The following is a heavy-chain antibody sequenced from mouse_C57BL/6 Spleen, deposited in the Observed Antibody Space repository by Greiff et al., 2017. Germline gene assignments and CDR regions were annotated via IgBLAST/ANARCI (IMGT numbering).Heavy chain of an antibody. CDR3: TRDPSTIVGFFDY. CDR1: GFTFSSYA. Sequence: DVMLVESGEGLVKPGGSLKLSCAASGFTFSSYAMSWVRQTPEKRLEWVAYISSGGEYIYYADTVKGRFTISRDNARNTLYLQMSSLKSEDTAMYYCTRDPSTIVGFFDYWGQGTTLTVSS. J-gene: IGHJ2*01. CDR2: ISSGGEYI. V-gene: IGHV5-9-1*02. D-gene: IGHD2-5*01.